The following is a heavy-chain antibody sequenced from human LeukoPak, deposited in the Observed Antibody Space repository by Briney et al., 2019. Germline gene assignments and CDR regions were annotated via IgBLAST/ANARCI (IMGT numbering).Heavy chain of an antibody. CDR1: GFTFSSYA. D-gene: IGHD2-2*01. Sequence: GGSLRLSCAASGFTFSSYAMSWVRQAPGKGLEWVSAISGSGGSTYHADSVKGRFTISRDNSKNTLYLQMNSLRAEDTAVYYCAKDQKYQLLSGYWGQGTLVTVSS. CDR3: AKDQKYQLLSGY. CDR2: ISGSGGST. V-gene: IGHV3-23*01. J-gene: IGHJ4*02.